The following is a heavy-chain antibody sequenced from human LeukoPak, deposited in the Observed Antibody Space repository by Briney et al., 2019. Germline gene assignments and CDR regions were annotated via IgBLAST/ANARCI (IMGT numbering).Heavy chain of an antibody. J-gene: IGHJ4*02. CDR3: ARRNEYTTSYHS. CDR2: IIPILGIT. Sequence: SVKVSCKGSGGTFSSYAISWVRQAPGQGLEWMGRIIPILGITNYAQKFQDRLTISADESTSTVYMELSSLRSENTAVYYCARRNEYTTSYHSWGQGTLVTVTS. CDR1: GGTFSSYA. D-gene: IGHD1-1*01. V-gene: IGHV1-69*04.